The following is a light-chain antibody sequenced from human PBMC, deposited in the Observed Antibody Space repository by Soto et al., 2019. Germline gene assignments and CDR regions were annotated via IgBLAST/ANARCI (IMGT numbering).Light chain of an antibody. V-gene: IGKV3-11*01. CDR3: QHFGSSPPWP. CDR1: QSVSNY. Sequence: EIVLTQSPATLSLSPGERSTLSCRSSQSVSNYFAWYQQKPGQAPRLLIYDASNRATGIPARFSGSGSGTDFSLTISRLEPEDFAVYYCQHFGSSPPWPFGQGTKVDIK. J-gene: IGKJ1*01. CDR2: DAS.